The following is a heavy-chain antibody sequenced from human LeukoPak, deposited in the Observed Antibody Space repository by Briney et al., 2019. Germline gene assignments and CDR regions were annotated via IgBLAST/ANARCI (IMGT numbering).Heavy chain of an antibody. CDR3: AIEDIVVVPAATGVKSANWFDP. CDR2: INPNSGGT. J-gene: IGHJ5*02. V-gene: IGHV1-2*02. D-gene: IGHD2-2*01. CDR1: GYTFTGYY. Sequence: ASVKVSCKSSGYTFTGYYMHWVRQAPGQGLEWMGWINPNSGGTNYAQKFQGRVTMTRDTSISTAYMELSRLRSDDTAVYYCAIEDIVVVPAATGVKSANWFDPWGQGTLVTVSS.